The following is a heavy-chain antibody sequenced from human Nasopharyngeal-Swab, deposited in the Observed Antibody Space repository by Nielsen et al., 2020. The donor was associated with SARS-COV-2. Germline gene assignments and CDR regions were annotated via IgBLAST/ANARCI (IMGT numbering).Heavy chain of an antibody. J-gene: IGHJ4*02. CDR2: INTNGGTT. CDR3: VREGGVAVAGSYDY. CDR1: GFTFRTYA. Sequence: ETLSLTCAASGFTFRTYAMHWVRQAPGKGLEYVSAINTNGGTTYYADSVKGRFTISRDNSKNTLYLQMGSLRAEDMAVYYCVREGGVAVAGSYDYWGQGTLVTVSS. D-gene: IGHD6-19*01. V-gene: IGHV3-64*02.